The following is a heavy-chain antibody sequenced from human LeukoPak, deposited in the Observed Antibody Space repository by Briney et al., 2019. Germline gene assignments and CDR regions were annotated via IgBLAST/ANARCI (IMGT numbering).Heavy chain of an antibody. CDR3: ARGRVVIPEGPDY. CDR2: ISGGGGST. D-gene: IGHD3-10*01. CDR1: GFTFTSYS. J-gene: IGHJ4*02. V-gene: IGHV3-23*01. Sequence: GGSLRLSCAASGFTFTSYSMNWVRQAPGKGLEWVSTISGGGGSTYYADSVKGRFTISRDNSKNTLHLQMNSLRAEDTAVYYCARGRVVIPEGPDYWGQGTLVTVSS.